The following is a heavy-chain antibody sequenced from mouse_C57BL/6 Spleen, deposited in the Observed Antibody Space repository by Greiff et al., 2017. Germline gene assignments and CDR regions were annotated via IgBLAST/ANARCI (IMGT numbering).Heavy chain of an antibody. V-gene: IGHV1-64*01. CDR2: IHPNSGST. Sequence: QVQLQQPGAELVKPGASVKLSCKASGYTFTSYCMHWVKQRPGQGLEWIGMIHPNSGSTNYNEKFKSKATLTEDKSSSTAYMQLSSLTSEDAAVYYCARSLLRYAMDYWGQGTSVTVSS. D-gene: IGHD1-2*01. CDR3: ARSLLRYAMDY. CDR1: GYTFTSYC. J-gene: IGHJ4*01.